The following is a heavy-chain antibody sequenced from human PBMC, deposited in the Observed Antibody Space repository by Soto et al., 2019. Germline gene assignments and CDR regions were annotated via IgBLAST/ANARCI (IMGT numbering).Heavy chain of an antibody. CDR2: IYYSEST. J-gene: IGHJ5*02. V-gene: IGHV4-61*01. CDR1: GGSVSSGSYY. D-gene: IGHD3-22*01. Sequence: SETLSLTCTVSGGSVSSGSYYWSWIRQPPGKGLEWIGDIYYSESTNYNPSLKSRITISVDTSKNQFSLKLSSVTAADTAVYYCAVVVVIKGWFDPWGQGTLVTVSS. CDR3: AVVVVIKGWFDP.